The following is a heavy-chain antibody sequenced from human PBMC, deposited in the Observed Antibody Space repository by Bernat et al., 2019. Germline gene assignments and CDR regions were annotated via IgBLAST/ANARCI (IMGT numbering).Heavy chain of an antibody. D-gene: IGHD6-13*01. V-gene: IGHV3-23*01. CDR3: AKEGYSRGVIDF. J-gene: IGHJ4*02. Sequence: EVQLLESGGGLVQPGGSLRLSCAASGFTYGNYAMSWVRQAPGKGLEWFSSISAGGGGTYFGDSVRGRFTISRDNSKNTLNLQMNSLRAEDTAVYYCAKEGYSRGVIDFWGQGTLVIVSS. CDR2: ISAGGGGT. CDR1: GFTYGNYA.